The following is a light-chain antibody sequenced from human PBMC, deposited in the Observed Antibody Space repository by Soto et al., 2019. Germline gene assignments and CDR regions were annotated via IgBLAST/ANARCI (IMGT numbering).Light chain of an antibody. CDR3: QQYGNSPLT. V-gene: IGKV3-20*01. CDR2: GAS. J-gene: IGKJ4*01. CDR1: QSVSSSL. Sequence: PGERATLSCRASQSVSSSLLAWYQQKPGQAPRLLIYGASSRATGIPDRFSGSGSGTDFTLIISRLEPEDVAVYYCQQYGNSPLTFGGGTKVEIK.